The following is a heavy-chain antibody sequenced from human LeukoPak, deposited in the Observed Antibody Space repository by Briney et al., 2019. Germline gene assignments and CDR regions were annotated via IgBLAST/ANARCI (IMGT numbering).Heavy chain of an antibody. V-gene: IGHV4-39*01. Sequence: PSQTLSLTCAVSGGSISSSSYYWGWIRQPPGKGLEWIGSIYYSGSTYYNPSLKSRVTISVDTSKNQFSLKLSSVTAADTAVYYCARHGYPIEYSSSGPVDYWGQGTLVTVSS. CDR2: IYYSGST. CDR3: ARHGYPIEYSSSGPVDY. J-gene: IGHJ4*02. D-gene: IGHD6-6*01. CDR1: GGSISSSSYY.